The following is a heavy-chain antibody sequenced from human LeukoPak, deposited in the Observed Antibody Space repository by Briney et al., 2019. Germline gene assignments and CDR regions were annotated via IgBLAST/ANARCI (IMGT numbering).Heavy chain of an antibody. CDR2: IYYSGST. V-gene: IGHV4-59*01. CDR1: GGSISSYY. CDR3: ARVRSANYDFWSGYDNWFDP. D-gene: IGHD3-3*01. J-gene: IGHJ5*02. Sequence: SETLSLTCTVSGGSISSYYWSWIRQPPGKGLEWIGYIYYSGSTNYNPSLKSRVTISVDTSKNQFSLKLSSVTAADTAVYYCARVRSANYDFWSGYDNWFDPWGQGTLVTVSS.